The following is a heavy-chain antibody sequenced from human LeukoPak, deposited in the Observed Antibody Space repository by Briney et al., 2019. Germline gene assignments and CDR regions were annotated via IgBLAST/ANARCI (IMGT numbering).Heavy chain of an antibody. CDR3: ARALTSGNYFLGYFDY. Sequence: ASVKVSCKASGYTFTSYGISWVRQAPGQGLEWMGWISPYNGNTNYAQKLQGRVTMTTDTSTRTAYMELRSLRSDDTAVYYCARALTSGNYFLGYFDYWGQGNLVTVSS. CDR1: GYTFTSYG. V-gene: IGHV1-18*04. CDR2: ISPYNGNT. J-gene: IGHJ4*02. D-gene: IGHD1-26*01.